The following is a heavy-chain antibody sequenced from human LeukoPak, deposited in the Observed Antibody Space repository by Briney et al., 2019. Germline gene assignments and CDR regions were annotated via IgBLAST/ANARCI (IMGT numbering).Heavy chain of an antibody. Sequence: PGGSLRLSCAASGSTFSSHGMQWVRQAPGKGLEWVAVIWYDGSNKYYADSVKGRFTISRDNSKNTLYLQMNSLRAEDTAVYYCARDMTEGVLSMDVWGQGTTVTVSS. J-gene: IGHJ6*02. CDR3: ARDMTEGVLSMDV. CDR1: GSTFSSHG. D-gene: IGHD2-8*01. V-gene: IGHV3-33*01. CDR2: IWYDGSNK.